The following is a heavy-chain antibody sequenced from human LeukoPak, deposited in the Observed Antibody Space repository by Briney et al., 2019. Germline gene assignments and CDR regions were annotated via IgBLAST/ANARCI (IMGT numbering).Heavy chain of an antibody. CDR3: ARGRGSGWYPSDY. V-gene: IGHV1-2*02. CDR2: INPSSGAT. D-gene: IGHD6-19*01. Sequence: GASLKVSCKASVYTFTIYYLHWVRQAPGQGLEWMGWINPSSGATNYAQKFQGRVTMTRDTSITTSYMELSRLRSDDTAVYYCARGRGSGWYPSDYWGQGTLVTVSS. CDR1: VYTFTIYY. J-gene: IGHJ4*02.